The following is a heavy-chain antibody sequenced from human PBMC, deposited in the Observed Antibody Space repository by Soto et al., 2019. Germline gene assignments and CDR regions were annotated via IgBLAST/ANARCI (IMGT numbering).Heavy chain of an antibody. J-gene: IGHJ4*02. Sequence: QVQLVQSEPEVKKPGASLKVSCKTLGYTFYTYGISWVRQAPGQGLEWMGWINVYNGNTNYAQNLQDRVTLATDTSTNTAYMELRSLRSDATAVYFCARGGYYGSGSYYIYFDFWGQGTPVTVSS. CDR2: INVYNGNT. CDR3: ARGGYYGSGSYYIYFDF. CDR1: GYTFYTYG. D-gene: IGHD3-10*01. V-gene: IGHV1-18*01.